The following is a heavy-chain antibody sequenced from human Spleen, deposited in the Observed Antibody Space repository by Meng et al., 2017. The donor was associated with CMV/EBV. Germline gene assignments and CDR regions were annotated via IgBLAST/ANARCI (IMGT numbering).Heavy chain of an antibody. D-gene: IGHD1-14*01. CDR3: AAEGIYGPDGPHTVVY. J-gene: IGHJ4*02. CDR1: GYTFTSYG. V-gene: IGHV1-18*01. Sequence: ASVKVSCKASGYTFTSYGISWVRQAPGQGLEWMGWISVYNGNTKYAQKFQGRVTVTTDTSTSTAYMELRSLRSEDTAVYYCAAEGIYGPDGPHTVVYWGQGTLVTVSS. CDR2: ISVYNGNT.